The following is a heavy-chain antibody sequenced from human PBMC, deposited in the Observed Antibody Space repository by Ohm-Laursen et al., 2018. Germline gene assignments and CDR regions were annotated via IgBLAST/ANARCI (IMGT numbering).Heavy chain of an antibody. Sequence: SLRLSCSASGFTFSSYEMNWVRQAPGKGLEWVSYISSSGSTIYYADSVKGRFTISRDNAKNSLYLQMNSLRAEDTAVYYCARSTVTGTFDYWGQGTLVTVSS. J-gene: IGHJ4*02. CDR2: ISSSGSTI. CDR1: GFTFSSYE. V-gene: IGHV3-48*03. CDR3: ARSTVTGTFDY. D-gene: IGHD1-7*01.